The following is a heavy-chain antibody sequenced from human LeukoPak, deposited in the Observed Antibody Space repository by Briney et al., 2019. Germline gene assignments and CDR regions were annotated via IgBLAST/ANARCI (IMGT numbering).Heavy chain of an antibody. D-gene: IGHD2-15*01. CDR3: AREVVSGGNCFFDY. V-gene: IGHV4-34*01. CDR2: INHSGST. CDR1: GGSFSGYY. J-gene: IGHJ4*02. Sequence: SETLSLTCAVYGGSFSGYYWSWIRQPPGKGLEWIGEINHSGSTNYNPSLKSRVTISVDTSKNQFSLKLSSVTAADTAVYYCAREVVSGGNCFFDYWGQGTLVTVSS.